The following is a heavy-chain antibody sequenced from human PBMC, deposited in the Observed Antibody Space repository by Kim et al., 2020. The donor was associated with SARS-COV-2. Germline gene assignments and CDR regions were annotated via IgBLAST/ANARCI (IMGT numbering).Heavy chain of an antibody. CDR3: ASSVIVVVPADYYGMDV. CDR1: GYTFTSYA. CDR2: INAGNGNT. J-gene: IGHJ6*02. D-gene: IGHD2-2*01. V-gene: IGHV1-3*01. Sequence: ASVKVSCKASGYTFTSYAMHCVRQAPGQRLEWMGWINAGNGNTKYSQKFQGRVTITRDTSASTAYMELSSLRSEDTAVYYCASSVIVVVPADYYGMDVWGQGTTVTVSS.